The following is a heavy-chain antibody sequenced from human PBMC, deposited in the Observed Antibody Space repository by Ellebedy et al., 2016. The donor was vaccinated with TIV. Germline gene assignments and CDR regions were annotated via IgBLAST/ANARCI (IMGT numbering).Heavy chain of an antibody. CDR3: ADFSGWPPHDAFDI. CDR2: INSSGGST. Sequence: ASVKVSXXASGYTFTSYYMHWVRQAPGQGLEWMGIINSSGGSTSYAQKFQGRVTMTRDTSTSTVYMELSSLRSEDTAVYYCADFSGWPPHDAFDIWGQGTMVTVSS. CDR1: GYTFTSYY. J-gene: IGHJ3*02. V-gene: IGHV1-46*01. D-gene: IGHD6-19*01.